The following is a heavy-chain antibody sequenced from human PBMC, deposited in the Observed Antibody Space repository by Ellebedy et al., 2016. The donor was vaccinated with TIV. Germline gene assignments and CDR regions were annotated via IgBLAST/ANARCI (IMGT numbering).Heavy chain of an antibody. CDR2: IKQDGSEK. J-gene: IGHJ4*02. CDR3: GRAIGSGSCY. Sequence: GESLKISCAASGFSLSSYWMHWVRQAPGKGLEWVANIKQDGSEKYYVDSVKGRFTISRDNAKNSLYLQMNSLRAEDTAVYFCGRAIGSGSCYWGQGTLVPSPQ. CDR1: GFSLSSYW. D-gene: IGHD3-10*01. V-gene: IGHV3-7*01.